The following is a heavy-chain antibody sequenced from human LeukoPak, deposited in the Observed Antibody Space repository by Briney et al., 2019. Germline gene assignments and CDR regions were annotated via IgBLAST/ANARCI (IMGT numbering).Heavy chain of an antibody. J-gene: IGHJ4*02. Sequence: PSETLSLTCTVSGGSISSPSDYWSWIRQPAGKGLEWIGRIYTSGSINYNPSLKSRVTISVDTSKNQFSLKLSSLTAADTAVYYCARVGNSGYDDRGSFDYWGQGTLVTVSS. CDR3: ARVGNSGYDDRGSFDY. D-gene: IGHD5-12*01. CDR1: GGSISSPSDY. V-gene: IGHV4-61*02. CDR2: IYTSGSI.